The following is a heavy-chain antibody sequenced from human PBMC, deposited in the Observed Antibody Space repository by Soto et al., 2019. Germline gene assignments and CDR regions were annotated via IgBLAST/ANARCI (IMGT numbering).Heavy chain of an antibody. CDR1: GDYIRSGSYY. CDR2: VYYIGST. J-gene: IGHJ4*02. D-gene: IGHD6-19*01. V-gene: IGHV4-39*01. CDR3: ASRRMFSRGWYLDY. Sequence: QLQLQESGPGLVKPSDTLSLTCTVSGDYIRSGSYYWGWIRQPPGKGLEWIGSVYYIGSTYYKLSLKCRISISVDTSKNQFSLKLSSVTAADTAVYYCASRRMFSRGWYLDYWGQGILVTVSS.